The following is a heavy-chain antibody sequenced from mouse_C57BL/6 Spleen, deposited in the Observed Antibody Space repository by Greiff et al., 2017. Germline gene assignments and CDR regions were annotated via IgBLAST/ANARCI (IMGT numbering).Heavy chain of an antibody. CDR2: IDPSDSET. D-gene: IGHD3-2*02. V-gene: IGHV1-52*01. J-gene: IGHJ2*01. CDR1: GYTFTSYW. CDR3: ARSLDSSADSDF. Sequence: QVQLKQPGAELVRPGSSVKLSCKASGYTFTSYWMHWVKQRPIQGLEWIGNIDPSDSETHYNQKFKDKATLTVDKSSSTAYMQLSSLTSGDSAVYYCARSLDSSADSDFWGQGTTLTVSS.